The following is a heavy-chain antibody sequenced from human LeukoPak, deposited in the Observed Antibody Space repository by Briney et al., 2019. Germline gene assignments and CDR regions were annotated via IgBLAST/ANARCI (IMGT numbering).Heavy chain of an antibody. CDR3: ARAAGNSVY. CDR1: GFTFSSYW. J-gene: IGHJ4*02. CDR2: IKPDVGEK. D-gene: IGHD5/OR15-5a*01. Sequence: RGGSLTLSCPASGFTFSSYWMSWVRQAPGEGLEWVANIKPDVGEKDYVYSVKGRFTKPRDSAPSSLYLQMTSLRAEDTAVYYCARAAGNSVYWGQGTLVTASS. V-gene: IGHV3-7*03.